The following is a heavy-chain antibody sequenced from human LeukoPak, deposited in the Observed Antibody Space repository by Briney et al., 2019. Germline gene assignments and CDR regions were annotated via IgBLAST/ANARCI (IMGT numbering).Heavy chain of an antibody. J-gene: IGHJ4*02. Sequence: PGGSLRHSCAASGFTFSSYEMNWVRQAPGKGLEWVSYISSSGSTIYYADSVKGRFTISRDNAKNSLYLQMNSLRAEDTAVYYCVRGRAPLRYFDWLWWGQGTLVTVSS. CDR2: ISSSGSTI. CDR3: VRGRAPLRYFDWLW. D-gene: IGHD3-9*01. CDR1: GFTFSSYE. V-gene: IGHV3-48*03.